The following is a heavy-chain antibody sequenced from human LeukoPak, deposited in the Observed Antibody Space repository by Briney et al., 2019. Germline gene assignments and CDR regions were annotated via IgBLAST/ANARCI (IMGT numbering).Heavy chain of an antibody. Sequence: AGGSLRLSCAVSGFTFSMHWMSWVRQAPGKGLEWLANIKQDGSEKYYVDSVEGRFTISRDNAKNSLYLQMNSLRAEDTAVYYCARSYYGSGTSYGMDVWGQGTTVTVSS. CDR3: ARSYYGSGTSYGMDV. CDR1: GFTFSMHW. V-gene: IGHV3-7*01. D-gene: IGHD3-10*01. CDR2: IKQDGSEK. J-gene: IGHJ6*02.